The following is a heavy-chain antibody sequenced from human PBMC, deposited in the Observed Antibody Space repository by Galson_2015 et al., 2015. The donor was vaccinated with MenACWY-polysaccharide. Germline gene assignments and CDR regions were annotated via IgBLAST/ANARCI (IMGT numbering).Heavy chain of an antibody. Sequence: SLRLSCAASGFTFSSYAMTCVRQGPGTGLEWVSTISASGRRTFYADSVKGRFTSSRDNSKTTLYLHLNSLRAEDTSVYYCAKVHSYAYVNFYYGLDVWGQGTTVTVSS. V-gene: IGHV3-23*01. J-gene: IGHJ6*02. D-gene: IGHD5-18*01. CDR3: AKVHSYAYVNFYYGLDV. CDR1: GFTFSSYA. CDR2: ISASGRRT.